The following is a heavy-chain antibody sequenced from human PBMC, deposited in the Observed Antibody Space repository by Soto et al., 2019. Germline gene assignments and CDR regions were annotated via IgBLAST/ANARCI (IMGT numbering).Heavy chain of an antibody. V-gene: IGHV4-59*01. D-gene: IGHD2-2*01. CDR2: IYYSGST. CDR1: GGSISSYY. J-gene: IGHJ6*03. CDR3: ERAVPADMYYYYYMDV. Sequence: QVQLQASGPGLVKPSETLSLTCTVSGGSISSYYWSWIRQPPGKGLEWIGYIYYSGSTNYNPSLKRRVTIAVDTSKIQFSLNLSSVTAADTAVYYCERAVPADMYYYYYMDVWGKGTTVTVSS.